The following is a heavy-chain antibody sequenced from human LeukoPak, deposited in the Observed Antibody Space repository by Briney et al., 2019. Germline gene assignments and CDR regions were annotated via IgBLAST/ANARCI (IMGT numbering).Heavy chain of an antibody. D-gene: IGHD6-13*01. CDR3: ARGPYSSNWYVDY. J-gene: IGHJ4*02. V-gene: IGHV3-48*03. CDR2: ISRTGNSI. Sequence: GGSLRLSCAASGFTLSSYEMNWVRLAPGNGLEWISYISRTGNSIYYADSVKGRFTISRDSAKNSLYLQMNSLRAEDTAVYYCARGPYSSNWYVDYWGQGTLVTVAS. CDR1: GFTLSSYE.